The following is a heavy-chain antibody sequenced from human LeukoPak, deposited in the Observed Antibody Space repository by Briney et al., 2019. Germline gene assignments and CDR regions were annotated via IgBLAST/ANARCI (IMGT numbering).Heavy chain of an antibody. J-gene: IGHJ4*02. CDR1: GGSISSGGYS. CDR3: ARTGPYYYDQPFDY. Sequence: SETLSLTCAVSGGSISSGGYSWSWIRQPPGKGLEWIGYIYHSGSTYYNPSLKGRVTISVDRSKNQFSLKLSSVTAADTAVYYCARTGPYYYDQPFDYWGQGTLVTVSS. D-gene: IGHD3-22*01. V-gene: IGHV4-30-2*01. CDR2: IYHSGST.